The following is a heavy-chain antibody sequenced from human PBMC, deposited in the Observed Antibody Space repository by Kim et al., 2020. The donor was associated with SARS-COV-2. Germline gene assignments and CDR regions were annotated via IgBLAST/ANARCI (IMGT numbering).Heavy chain of an antibody. D-gene: IGHD4-17*01. CDR2: INTNTGNP. J-gene: IGHJ4*02. CDR3: ARTTPHGGQSYYFDY. V-gene: IGHV7-4-1*02. Sequence: ASVKVSCKASGYTFTSYAMNWVRQAPGQGLEWMGWINTNTGNPTYAQGFTGRFVFSLDTSVSTAYLQISSLKAEDTAVYYCARTTPHGGQSYYFDYWGQGTLVTFSS. CDR1: GYTFTSYA.